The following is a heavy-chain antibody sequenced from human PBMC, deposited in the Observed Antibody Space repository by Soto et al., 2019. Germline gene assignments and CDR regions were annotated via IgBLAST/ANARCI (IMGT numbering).Heavy chain of an antibody. CDR1: GFSFGRYG. CDR2: ISYDGSNN. D-gene: IGHD4-4*01. Sequence: GGSLRLSCAASGFSFGRYGMHWVRQAPGKGLEWVAVISYDGSNNNYADSVKGRFTISRDNAKNTLYLQMNSLRADDTAVYYCARGPRGLYGNDYWGQGALVTVSS. J-gene: IGHJ4*02. V-gene: IGHV3-30*03. CDR3: ARGPRGLYGNDY.